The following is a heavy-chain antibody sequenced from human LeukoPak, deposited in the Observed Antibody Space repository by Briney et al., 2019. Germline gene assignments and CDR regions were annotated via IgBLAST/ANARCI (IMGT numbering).Heavy chain of an antibody. Sequence: SQTLSLTCTVSGGSISSGNYFWNWIRQPAGKKLEWIGRIYSSGSTNYNPSLQSRVTISADTSKNQVSLRLTSVTAADTAVYYCARKRNRGTFDYWGQGTLVTVSS. CDR3: ARKRNRGTFDY. V-gene: IGHV4-61*02. J-gene: IGHJ4*02. CDR2: IYSSGST. D-gene: IGHD1-14*01. CDR1: GGSISSGNYF.